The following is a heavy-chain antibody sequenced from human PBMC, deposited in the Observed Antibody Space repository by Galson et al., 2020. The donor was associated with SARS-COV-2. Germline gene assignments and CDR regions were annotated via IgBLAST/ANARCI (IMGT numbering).Heavy chain of an antibody. D-gene: IGHD3-10*01. CDR1: EFTFSNHW. CDR2: INEDGGST. J-gene: IGHJ4*02. Sequence: GGSLRLSCAASEFTFSNHWMHWVRQVPGKGLVWVAHINEDGGSTNYADSVKGRFTISRDNAKNTLYLQMSSLRVEDTAVYYCVRGSGGLDYWGQGTLVTVSS. CDR3: VRGSGGLDY. V-gene: IGHV3-74*01.